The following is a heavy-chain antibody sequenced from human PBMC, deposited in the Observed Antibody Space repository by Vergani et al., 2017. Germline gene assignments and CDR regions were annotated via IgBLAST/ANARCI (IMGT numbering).Heavy chain of an antibody. CDR1: GFTFSSYW. D-gene: IGHD6-13*01. J-gene: IGHJ4*02. V-gene: IGHV3-74*01. CDR2: INSDGSST. Sequence: EVQLLESGGGLVQPGGSLRLSCAASGFTFSSYWMHWVRQAPGKGLVWVSRINSDGSSTSYADSVKGRFTISRDNDKHTLYLQMNSLRAEDTAVYYCARESSSWYFDYWGQGTLVTVSS. CDR3: ARESSSWYFDY.